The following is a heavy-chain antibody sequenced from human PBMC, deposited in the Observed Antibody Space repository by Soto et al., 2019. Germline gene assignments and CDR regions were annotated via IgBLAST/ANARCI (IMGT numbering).Heavy chain of an antibody. Sequence: GGSLRLSCEASGFTFSDYFMSWMRQAPGKGLEWISYMSSSGSTINYADSVKGRFTISRDNAQKSLYLQMNGLRAEDTAVYYCARDGLGAGRSPYFDLWGQGTLVTVSS. J-gene: IGHJ4*02. D-gene: IGHD3-16*01. CDR3: ARDGLGAGRSPYFDL. V-gene: IGHV3-11*01. CDR2: MSSSGSTI. CDR1: GFTFSDYF.